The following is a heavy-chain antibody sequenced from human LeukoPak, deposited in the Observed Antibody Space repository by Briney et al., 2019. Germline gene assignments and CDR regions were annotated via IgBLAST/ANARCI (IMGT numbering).Heavy chain of an antibody. J-gene: IGHJ6*02. V-gene: IGHV1-69*13. CDR2: IIPIFGTA. CDR1: GGTFSSYA. CDR3: ARAVLLWFGELSTPYYGMDV. D-gene: IGHD3-10*01. Sequence: EASVNVSCKASGGTFSSYAISWVRQAPGQGLEWMGGIIPIFGTANYAQKFQGRVTITADESTSTAYMELSSLRSEDTAVYYCARAVLLWFGELSTPYYGMDVWGQGTTVTVSS.